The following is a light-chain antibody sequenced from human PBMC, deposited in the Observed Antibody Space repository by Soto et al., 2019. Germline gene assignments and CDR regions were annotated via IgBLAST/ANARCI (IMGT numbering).Light chain of an antibody. V-gene: IGKV3-11*01. CDR2: DAS. J-gene: IGKJ5*01. Sequence: ELVLTQSPGTLSLSPGERATLSCRASQSVTNNFLAWYQQKPGQAPRLLIYDASHRATGVPARFSGSGSGTDFTLTISGLEPEDFAVYYCQQRSVWPITFGQGTRLEIK. CDR1: QSVTNN. CDR3: QQRSVWPIT.